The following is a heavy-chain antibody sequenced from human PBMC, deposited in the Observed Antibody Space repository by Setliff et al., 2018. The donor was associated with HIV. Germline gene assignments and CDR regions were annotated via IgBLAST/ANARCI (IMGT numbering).Heavy chain of an antibody. Sequence: PSETLSLTCAVYGGSFSGYYWSWIRQSPGKGLEWIGKINHGGSTNYSPSLKSRVTMSIDTSKNQFSLKLSSVTAADTAVYYCASDYSSRHDAFDIWGPGTVVTVSS. D-gene: IGHD6-13*01. CDR1: GGSFSGYY. CDR2: INHGGST. CDR3: ASDYSSRHDAFDI. V-gene: IGHV4-34*01. J-gene: IGHJ3*02.